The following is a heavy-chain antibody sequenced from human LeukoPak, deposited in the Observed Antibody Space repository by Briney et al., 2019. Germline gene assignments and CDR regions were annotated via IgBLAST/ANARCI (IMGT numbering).Heavy chain of an antibody. CDR2: IKQDGSEK. V-gene: IGHV3-7*01. CDR1: GFTFSSYW. CDR3: ARDSSGWYGFDY. D-gene: IGHD6-19*01. J-gene: IGHJ4*02. Sequence: GRSLRLSCAASGFTFSSYWMSWVRQDPGKRLEWVANIKQDGSEKYYVDSVKGRFTISRDNAKNSLYLQMNSLRAEDTAVYYCARDSSGWYGFDYWVQGTLVTVSS.